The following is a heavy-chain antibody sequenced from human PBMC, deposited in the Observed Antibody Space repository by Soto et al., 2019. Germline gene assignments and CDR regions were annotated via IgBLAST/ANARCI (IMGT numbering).Heavy chain of an antibody. CDR1: DYSFTGYG. CDR3: ARPRISGWYQDALVF. V-gene: IGHV1-18*04. J-gene: IGHJ3*01. D-gene: IGHD6-19*01. CDR2: ISTHNGNT. Sequence: QGQLVQSGAEVKKPGASVKVSCKTSDYSFTGYGINWVRQAPGQGLEWMGWISTHNGNTNYVQKFQGRVTITADTSTSTAYMELRNLRSDYTAVYFCARPRISGWYQDALVFWGPGTMVTVSS.